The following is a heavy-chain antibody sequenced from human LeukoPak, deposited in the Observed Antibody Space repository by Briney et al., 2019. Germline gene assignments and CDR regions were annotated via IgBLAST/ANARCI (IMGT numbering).Heavy chain of an antibody. V-gene: IGHV3-21*01. CDR1: GFTFSSYS. D-gene: IGHD5-12*01. Sequence: GGSLRLSCAASGFTFSSYSMNWVRQAPGKGLEWVSSISSSSSYIYYADSVKGRFTISRDNAKNSLYLQMNSLRAEDTAVYYCARGPDQDSGYDKGDYWGQGTLVTVSS. CDR2: ISSSSSYI. J-gene: IGHJ4*02. CDR3: ARGPDQDSGYDKGDY.